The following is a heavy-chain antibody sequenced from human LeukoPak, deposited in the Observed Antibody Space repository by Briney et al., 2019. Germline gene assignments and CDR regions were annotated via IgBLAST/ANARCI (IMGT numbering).Heavy chain of an antibody. CDR1: GFTFSSYS. D-gene: IGHD6-19*01. CDR2: ISGTGDYI. CDR3: AKDGSSGWYGGFDY. Sequence: GGSLRLSCAASGFTFSSYSMNWVRQAPGKGLEWVSSISGTGDYIYYADSVKGRFTISRDNGKNSLFLQMNSLRAEDTALYYCAKDGSSGWYGGFDYWGQGTLVTVSS. J-gene: IGHJ4*02. V-gene: IGHV3-21*04.